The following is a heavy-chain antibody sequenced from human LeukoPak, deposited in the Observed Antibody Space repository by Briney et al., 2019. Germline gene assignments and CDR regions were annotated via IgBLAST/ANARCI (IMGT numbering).Heavy chain of an antibody. Sequence: GGSLRLSCAASGFTFSSYSMNWVRQAPGKGLEWVSSISSSSSYIYYADSVKGRFTISRDNAKNSLYLQMNSLRAEDTAVYYCARAYYYDSSGYDDAFGIWGQGTMVTVSS. CDR2: ISSSSSYI. CDR1: GFTFSSYS. V-gene: IGHV3-21*01. D-gene: IGHD3-22*01. CDR3: ARAYYYDSSGYDDAFGI. J-gene: IGHJ3*02.